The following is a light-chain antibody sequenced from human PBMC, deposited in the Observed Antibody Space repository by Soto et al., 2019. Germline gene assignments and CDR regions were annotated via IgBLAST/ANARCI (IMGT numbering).Light chain of an antibody. CDR3: QQYHTLYT. CDR2: KAS. Sequence: DIQMTQSPSTLSASVGDRVTITCRASQSMSNWLAWYQQKPGKAPKLLIYKASSLESGVPSSFSGSGSGTEFTLTISSLQPDDSATYYCQQYHTLYTFGQGTKVEIK. V-gene: IGKV1-5*03. J-gene: IGKJ2*01. CDR1: QSMSNW.